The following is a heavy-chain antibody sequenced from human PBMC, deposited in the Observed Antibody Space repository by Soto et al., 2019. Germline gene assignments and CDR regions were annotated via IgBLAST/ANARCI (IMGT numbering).Heavy chain of an antibody. V-gene: IGHV4-34*01. CDR1: GGSFSGYY. CDR2: INHSGSS. Sequence: PSETLSLTCAVYGGSFSGYYWSWIRQPPGKGLEWIGEINHSGSSNYNPSLKSRVTISVDTSKNQFSLKLSSVTAADTAVYYCARGTYSSSWVSVSRTNGYNWFDPWGQGTLVTVSS. CDR3: ARGTYSSSWVSVSRTNGYNWFDP. D-gene: IGHD6-13*01. J-gene: IGHJ5*02.